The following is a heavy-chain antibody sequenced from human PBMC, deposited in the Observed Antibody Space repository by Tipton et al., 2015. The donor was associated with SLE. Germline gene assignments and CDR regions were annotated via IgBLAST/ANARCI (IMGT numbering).Heavy chain of an antibody. CDR3: ARHRIAAPLFDY. CDR2: VSHTGSA. Sequence: TLSLTCAVYGGSFSGYYSTWLRQSPGKGLEWIGEVSHTGSANYNPSLKSRVTISVDTSRNQFSLKLNTVTAADTAVYYCARHRIAAPLFDYWGQGTLVTVSS. D-gene: IGHD6-6*01. V-gene: IGHV4-34*01. CDR1: GGSFSGYY. J-gene: IGHJ4*02.